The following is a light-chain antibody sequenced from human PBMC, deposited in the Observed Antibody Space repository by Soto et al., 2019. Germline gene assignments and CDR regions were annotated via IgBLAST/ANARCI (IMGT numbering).Light chain of an antibody. CDR2: EVS. V-gene: IGLV2-8*01. J-gene: IGLJ1*01. Sequence: SVLTQPPSASGSPGQSVTISCTGTSSDVGSYNYVSWYQQNPGKAPKLIIYEVSKRPPGVPDRFSGSKSGNTASLSVSGLQAEDDGDYYCSSYAGSNIYVFGTGTKVTVL. CDR1: SSDVGSYNY. CDR3: SSYAGSNIYV.